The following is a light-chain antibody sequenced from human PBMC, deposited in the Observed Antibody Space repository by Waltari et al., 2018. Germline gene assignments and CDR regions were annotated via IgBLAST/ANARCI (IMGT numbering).Light chain of an antibody. Sequence: SALTQPASVSGSPGQSITISCTGTSSDSGTYNYATWYQQHPGKAPKLMLYDVNKRPSGVSYRFSGSKSGNTASLTISGLQAEDEADYYCSSYSRITTSVVFGGGTKLTVL. V-gene: IGLV2-14*01. CDR3: SSYSRITTSVV. CDR2: DVN. J-gene: IGLJ3*02. CDR1: SSDSGTYNY.